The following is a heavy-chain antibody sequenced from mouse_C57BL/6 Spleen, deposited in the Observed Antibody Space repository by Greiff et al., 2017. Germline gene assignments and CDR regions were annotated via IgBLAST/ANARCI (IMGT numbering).Heavy chain of an antibody. V-gene: IGHV1-69*01. Sequence: QVQLQQPGAELVMPGASVKLSCKASGYTFTSYWMHWVKQRPGQGLEWIGEIDPSDSYTNYNQKFKGKSTLTVDKSSSTAYMQHSSLTSEDSAVYYCAREAHSYGSSYGYVDVWGTGTTVTVSS. D-gene: IGHD1-1*01. CDR2: IDPSDSYT. CDR3: AREAHSYGSSYGYVDV. J-gene: IGHJ1*03. CDR1: GYTFTSYW.